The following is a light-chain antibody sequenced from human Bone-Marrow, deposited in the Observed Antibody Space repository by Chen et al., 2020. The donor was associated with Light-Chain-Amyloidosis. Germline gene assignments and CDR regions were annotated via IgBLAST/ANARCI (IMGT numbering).Light chain of an antibody. CDR1: NIGSTR. J-gene: IGLJ3*02. Sequence: SYVLTQPSSVSVAPGQTATIACGGNNIGSTRVHWYQQTPGQAPLLVVYDDSDRPSGIPERLSGSNSGNTATLTISRVEAGDEADYYGQVWDRSSDRPVCGGGTKLTVL. V-gene: IGLV3-21*02. CDR3: QVWDRSSDRPV. CDR2: DDS.